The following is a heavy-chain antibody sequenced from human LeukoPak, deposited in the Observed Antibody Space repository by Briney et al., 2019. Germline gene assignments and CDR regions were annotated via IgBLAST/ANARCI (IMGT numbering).Heavy chain of an antibody. V-gene: IGHV4-38-2*02. CDR1: GYSISSGYY. J-gene: IGHJ4*02. D-gene: IGHD3-10*01. Sequence: SETLSLTCTVSGYSISSGYYWGWIRQPPGKGLEWIGSIYHSGSTYYNPSLKSRVTISVDTSKNQFSLKLSSVTAADTAVYYCARPSRPYGPTFDYWGQGTLVTVSS. CDR2: IYHSGST. CDR3: ARPSRPYGPTFDY.